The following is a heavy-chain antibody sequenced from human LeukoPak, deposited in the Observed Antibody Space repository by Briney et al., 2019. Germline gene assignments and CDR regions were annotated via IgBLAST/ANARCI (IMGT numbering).Heavy chain of an antibody. D-gene: IGHD2-21*02. CDR1: GFTFSSYW. Sequence: GGSLRLSCAASGFTFSSYWMHWVRQAPGKGLTWVSRINSDGRGTNYADSVKGRFTISRDNAKNTVYLQMNSLRVEDTAVYYCARAYCGGDCYDEYFDYWGQGTLVTVSS. CDR3: ARAYCGGDCYDEYFDY. V-gene: IGHV3-74*01. CDR2: INSDGRGT. J-gene: IGHJ4*02.